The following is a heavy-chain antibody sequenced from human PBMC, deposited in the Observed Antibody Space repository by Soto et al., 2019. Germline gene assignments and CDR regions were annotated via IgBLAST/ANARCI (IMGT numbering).Heavy chain of an antibody. V-gene: IGHV3-23*01. CDR3: EKDPDILNGYDDFDI. D-gene: IGHD3-9*01. CDR2: ISGSGGST. CDR1: GFTFSSYA. J-gene: IGHJ3*02. Sequence: GGSLRLSCAASGFTFSSYAMSWVRQAPGKGLEWVSAISGSGGSTYYADSVKGRFTISRDNSKNTLYLQMNSLRAEDTAVYYCEKDPDILNGYDDFDIWGQGTMVTVSS.